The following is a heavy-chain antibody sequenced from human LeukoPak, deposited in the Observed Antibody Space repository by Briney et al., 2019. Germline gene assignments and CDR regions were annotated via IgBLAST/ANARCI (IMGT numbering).Heavy chain of an antibody. CDR1: GGSTASSSHY. CDR3: ARHRIQPPVLMDV. D-gene: IGHD5-18*01. Sequence: PSETLSLTCTVSGGSTASSSHYWGWIRQSPGKGLEWIAITYYTGSTYYNPPLKSRVSISVDTSRNQFSLKLTSVTAADTAVYYCARHRIQPPVLMDVWGQGTTVTVSS. CDR2: TYYTGST. V-gene: IGHV4-39*01. J-gene: IGHJ6*02.